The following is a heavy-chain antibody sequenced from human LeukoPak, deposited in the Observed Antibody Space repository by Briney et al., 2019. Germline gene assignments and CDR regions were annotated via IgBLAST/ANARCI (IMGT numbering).Heavy chain of an antibody. D-gene: IGHD1-1*01. CDR2: INSNIRST. Sequence: GGSLGLSCAASGFTFSSYSMNWVRQAPGKGLEWVSSINSNIRSTYYADSVKGRFTLSRDNAKNSLHLQMDSLRAEDTAVYYCTRALSSDNWFASHWGQGTLVTVSS. CDR3: TRALSSDNWFASH. CDR1: GFTFSSYS. J-gene: IGHJ4*02. V-gene: IGHV3-21*01.